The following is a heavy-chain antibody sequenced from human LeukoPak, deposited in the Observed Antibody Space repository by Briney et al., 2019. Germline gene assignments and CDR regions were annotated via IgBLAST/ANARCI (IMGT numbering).Heavy chain of an antibody. V-gene: IGHV1-8*03. CDR3: ARGRSTGFHHYFEY. Sequence: ASLKVSCTASGYTFTSYDINWVRQGTGQGLEWMGWMNPNSGNTGYAQKFQGRVTITRNTSISTAYMELSGLRSEDTAVYYCARGRSTGFHHYFEYWGQRTLVTAPS. CDR2: MNPNSGNT. J-gene: IGHJ4*02. CDR1: GYTFTSYD.